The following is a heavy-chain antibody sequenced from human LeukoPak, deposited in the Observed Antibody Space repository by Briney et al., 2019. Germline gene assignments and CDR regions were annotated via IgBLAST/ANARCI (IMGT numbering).Heavy chain of an antibody. Sequence: PGGSLRLSCAASGFTFSSYAMSWVRQAPGKGLEWVSGISGGAGGAFYSDSVRGRFTISRDSPKNTLYLQMNSLRVEDTAVYYCTKDPLDYWGQGTLVTVSS. V-gene: IGHV3-23*01. CDR2: ISGGAGGA. CDR1: GFTFSSYA. J-gene: IGHJ4*02. CDR3: TKDPLDY.